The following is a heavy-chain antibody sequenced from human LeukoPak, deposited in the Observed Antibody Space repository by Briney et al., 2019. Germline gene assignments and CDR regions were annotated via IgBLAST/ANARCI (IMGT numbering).Heavy chain of an antibody. CDR3: ARVAYDSMSYYYYGMDV. Sequence: SETLSLTCTVSGGSISSGDYYWSWIRQPPGKGLEWIGYIYYSGSTYYNPSLKSRVTISVDTSKNQFSLKLSSVTAADTAVYYCARVAYDSMSYYYYGMDVWGQGTTVTVSS. V-gene: IGHV4-30-4*01. CDR2: IYYSGST. D-gene: IGHD3-22*01. J-gene: IGHJ6*02. CDR1: GGSISSGDYY.